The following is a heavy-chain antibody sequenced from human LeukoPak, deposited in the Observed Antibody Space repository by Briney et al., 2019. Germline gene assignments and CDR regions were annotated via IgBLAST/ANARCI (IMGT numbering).Heavy chain of an antibody. V-gene: IGHV1-2*02. CDR1: GYTFTGYY. Sequence: ASVKVSCKASGYTFTGYYMHWVRQAPGQGLEWMGWINPNSGGTNYAQKFQGRVTMTRDPSISTAYMELNSLTSNDTAVYYCARTREYSSSWYFPPFDPWGQGTLVTVSS. CDR3: ARTREYSSSWYFPPFDP. CDR2: INPNSGGT. D-gene: IGHD6-13*01. J-gene: IGHJ5*02.